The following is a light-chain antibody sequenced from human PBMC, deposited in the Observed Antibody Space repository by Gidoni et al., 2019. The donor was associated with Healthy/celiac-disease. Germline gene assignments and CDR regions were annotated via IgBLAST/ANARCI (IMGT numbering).Light chain of an antibody. CDR1: QSVSTY. CDR2: DAS. Sequence: EIVLTQSPATLSLSPGKRATLSCRASQSVSTYLAWYQQKPGPAPRLLIYDASNRATGIPARFSGSGSGTDFTLTISSLEREDFAVYYCQHRSNWPPWTFGQGTKVEIK. CDR3: QHRSNWPPWT. J-gene: IGKJ1*01. V-gene: IGKV3-11*01.